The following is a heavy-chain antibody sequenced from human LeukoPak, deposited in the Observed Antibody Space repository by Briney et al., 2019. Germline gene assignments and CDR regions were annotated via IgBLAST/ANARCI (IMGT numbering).Heavy chain of an antibody. Sequence: PGGSLRLSCAASGFTFTNYWTSWVRQAPGKGLEWVAIIKQDGSEKNYVDSVKGRFTISRDNAKNSLYLQMNSLRADDTAVYYCATYSSSSGWLDPWGQGTLVTVSS. J-gene: IGHJ5*02. CDR1: GFTFTNYW. D-gene: IGHD5-18*01. CDR3: ATYSSSSGWLDP. V-gene: IGHV3-7*02. CDR2: IKQDGSEK.